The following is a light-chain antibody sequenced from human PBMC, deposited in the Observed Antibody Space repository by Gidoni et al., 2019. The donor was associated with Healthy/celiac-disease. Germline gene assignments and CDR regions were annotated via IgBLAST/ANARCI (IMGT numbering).Light chain of an antibody. J-gene: IGKJ4*01. CDR3: QQRSNWPRT. V-gene: IGKV3-11*01. Sequence: EIVLTQFPATLTLPPGQRATLSGRASQSVSSYLAWYQQNPGQAPRLLIYEASNRATGIPARFSGSGSGTDFTLPISGLEPEYFAVYYCQQRSNWPRTFXGXTKVEIK. CDR2: EAS. CDR1: QSVSSY.